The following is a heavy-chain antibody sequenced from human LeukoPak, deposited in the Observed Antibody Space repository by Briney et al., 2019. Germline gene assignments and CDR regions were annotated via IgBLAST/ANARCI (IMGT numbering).Heavy chain of an antibody. CDR1: GGSISSGGYY. Sequence: SETLSLTCTVSGGSISSGGYYWSWIRQPPGKGLEWIGYIYHSGSTYYNPSLKSRVTISVDRSKNQFSLKLSSVTAADTAVYYCARTYYYDSSGLDGNAFDIWGQGTMVTVSS. J-gene: IGHJ3*02. D-gene: IGHD3-22*01. V-gene: IGHV4-30-2*01. CDR2: IYHSGST. CDR3: ARTYYYDSSGLDGNAFDI.